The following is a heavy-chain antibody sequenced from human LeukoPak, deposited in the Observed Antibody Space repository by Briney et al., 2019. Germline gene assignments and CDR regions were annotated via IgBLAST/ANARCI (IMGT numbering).Heavy chain of an antibody. CDR3: ARIWGLTSGSYFQH. CDR2: INPNSGGT. V-gene: IGHV1-2*02. CDR1: GYTFTGYY. D-gene: IGHD3-10*01. J-gene: IGHJ1*01. Sequence: GASLKVSCKASGYTFTGYYMHWVRQAPGQGLEWMGWINPNSGGTNYAQKFQGRVTMTRDTSISTAYMELSRLRSDDTAVYYCARIWGLTSGSYFQHWGQGTLVTVSS.